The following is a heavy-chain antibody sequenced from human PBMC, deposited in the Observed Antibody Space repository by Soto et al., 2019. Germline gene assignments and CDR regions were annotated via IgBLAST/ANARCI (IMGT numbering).Heavy chain of an antibody. CDR1: GFTFDLNG. J-gene: IGHJ6*02. CDR3: ARDRGAGRENYFGMDV. Sequence: QMQLVESGGGVVQPGRSLRLSCVASGFTFDLNGLHWVRQAPGKGLEWVTVISYDGSDKYYADSLKGRVTVSRDNSKNTLNLHMDSRRTEDTAIYYCARDRGAGRENYFGMDVWGQGTTVTVSS. CDR2: ISYDGSDK. D-gene: IGHD3-10*01. V-gene: IGHV3-30-3*01.